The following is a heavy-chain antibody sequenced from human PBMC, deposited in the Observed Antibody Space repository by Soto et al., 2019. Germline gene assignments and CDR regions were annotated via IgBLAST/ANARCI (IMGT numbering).Heavy chain of an antibody. CDR2: INHSGST. CDR1: GWSFSGYY. J-gene: IGHJ4*02. CDR3: ARFPRLYDSGDY. D-gene: IGHD3-22*01. Sequence: SETLSLTCAVYGWSFSGYYWSWIRQPPGKGLEWIEEINHSGSTNYNPSLKSRVTISVDTSKNQFSLKLSSVTAADTAVYYCARFPRLYDSGDYWGQGTLVTVSS. V-gene: IGHV4-34*01.